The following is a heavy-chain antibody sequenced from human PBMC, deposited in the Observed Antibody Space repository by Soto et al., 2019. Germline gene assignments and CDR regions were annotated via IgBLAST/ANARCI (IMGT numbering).Heavy chain of an antibody. V-gene: IGHV1-46*01. J-gene: IGHJ6*02. CDR2: INPSGGST. D-gene: IGHD2-2*02. Sequence: ASVKVSCKASGYTFTSYYMHWVRQAPGQGLEWMGIINPSGGSTSYAQKFQGRVTMTRDTSTSTVYMELSSLRSEDTAVYYCAREGGIVVVPAAIASYYYYGMDVRGQGTTVTVSS. CDR1: GYTFTSYY. CDR3: AREGGIVVVPAAIASYYYYGMDV.